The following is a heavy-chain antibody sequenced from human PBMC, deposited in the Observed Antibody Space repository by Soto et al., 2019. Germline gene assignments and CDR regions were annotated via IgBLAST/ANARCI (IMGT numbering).Heavy chain of an antibody. Sequence: EVQLLESGGGLVQPGGSLRLSCAASGFTFSSYIMSWVRQAPGKGLEWVSFISGSGGSTYYADSVKGRFTISRDNSKNTLYLQMNSLRPEYTAVYYCAKGPKVASYYYMDVWCIVTTVTVSS. J-gene: IGHJ6*03. CDR2: ISGSGGST. V-gene: IGHV3-23*01. CDR3: AKGPKVASYYYMDV. CDR1: GFTFSSYI.